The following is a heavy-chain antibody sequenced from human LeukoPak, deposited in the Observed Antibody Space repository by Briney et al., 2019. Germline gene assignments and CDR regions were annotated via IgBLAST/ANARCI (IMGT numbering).Heavy chain of an antibody. CDR2: IYSGGST. CDR1: GFTVSSNY. V-gene: IGHV3-53*01. CDR3: ARDVGWYENWFDP. D-gene: IGHD6-19*01. Sequence: GGSLRLSCAASGFTVSSNYMSWVRQAPGKGLEWVSVIYSGGSTYYADSVKGRFTISRDNSKNTLYLQMNSLRAEDTAVYYCARDVGWYENWFDPWGQGTLVTVSS. J-gene: IGHJ5*02.